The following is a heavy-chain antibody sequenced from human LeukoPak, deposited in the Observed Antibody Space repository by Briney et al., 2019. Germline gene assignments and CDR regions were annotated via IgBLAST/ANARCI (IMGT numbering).Heavy chain of an antibody. Sequence: PSETLSLTCAVYGGSFSGYYWSWIRQPPGKGLEWIGEINHSGSTNYNPSLKSRVTISVDTSKNQFSLKLSSVTAADTAVYYCARKTIWFGDRWFDPWGQGTLVTVSS. CDR1: GGSFSGYY. J-gene: IGHJ5*02. CDR3: ARKTIWFGDRWFDP. CDR2: INHSGST. D-gene: IGHD3-10*01. V-gene: IGHV4-34*01.